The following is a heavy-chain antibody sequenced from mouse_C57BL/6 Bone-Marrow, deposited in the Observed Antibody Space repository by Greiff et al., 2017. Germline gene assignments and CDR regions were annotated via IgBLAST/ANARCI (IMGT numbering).Heavy chain of an antibody. CDR1: GFNIKDDY. D-gene: IGHD2-3*01. J-gene: IGHJ3*01. Sequence: VQLQQSGAELVRPGASVKLSCTASGFNIKDDYMHWVKQRPEQGLEWIGWIDPENGDTEYASKFQGKATITADTSSNTAYLQLSSLTSEDTAVYYCTTGLLLNRGQGTLVTVSA. CDR3: TTGLLLN. CDR2: IDPENGDT. V-gene: IGHV14-4*01.